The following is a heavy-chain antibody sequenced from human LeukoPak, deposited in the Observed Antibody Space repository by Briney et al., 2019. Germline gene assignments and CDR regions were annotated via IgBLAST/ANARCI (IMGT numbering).Heavy chain of an antibody. D-gene: IGHD3-16*01. Sequence: GESLKISCTASGFNFGGFAMAWVRQAPGRGLDWVSGVYAAGTPAKYPDSVKGRFTVSRDNSKNTLYLQMSNLRVEDTAVYYCAKDLTFGDGRWEFDVWGQGTLVTVSS. V-gene: IGHV3-23*03. J-gene: IGHJ4*02. CDR1: GFNFGGFA. CDR2: VYAAGTPA. CDR3: AKDLTFGDGRWEFDV.